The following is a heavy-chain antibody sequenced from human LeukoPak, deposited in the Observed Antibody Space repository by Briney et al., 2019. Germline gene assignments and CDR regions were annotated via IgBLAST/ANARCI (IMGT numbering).Heavy chain of an antibody. J-gene: IGHJ4*02. CDR2: ISAYNGNT. CDR3: ARDPLAARHGEFDY. V-gene: IGHV1-18*01. CDR1: GYTFTSYG. Sequence: ASVKVSCKASGYTFTSYGISWVRQAPGQGLEWMGWISAYNGNTSYAQKLQGRVTMTTDTSTSTAYMELRSLRSDDTAVYYCARDPLAARHGEFDYWGQGTLVTVSS. D-gene: IGHD6-6*01.